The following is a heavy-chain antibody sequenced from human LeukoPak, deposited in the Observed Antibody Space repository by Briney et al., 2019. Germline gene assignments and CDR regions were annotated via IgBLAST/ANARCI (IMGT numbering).Heavy chain of an antibody. D-gene: IGHD3-22*01. J-gene: IGHJ4*02. Sequence: HAGGSLRLSCAASGFTFSSYAMSWVRQAPGKGLEWVSAISGSGGSTYYADSVKGRFTISRDNSKNTLYLQMNSLRAEDTAVYYCAKGTMIVGRGYFDYWGQGTLVTVSS. CDR1: GFTFSSYA. CDR2: ISGSGGST. V-gene: IGHV3-23*01. CDR3: AKGTMIVGRGYFDY.